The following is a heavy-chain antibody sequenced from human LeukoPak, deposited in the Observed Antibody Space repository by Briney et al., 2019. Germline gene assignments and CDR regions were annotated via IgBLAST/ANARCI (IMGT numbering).Heavy chain of an antibody. CDR3: ARRVSVSHNWFDP. CDR1: GYSFTTYW. CDR2: TYPGDSDT. J-gene: IGHJ5*02. V-gene: IGHV5-51*01. D-gene: IGHD3-16*01. Sequence: GESLKISCKGSGYSFTTYWIGWVRQMPGKGLEWMGITYPGDSDTRYSPSFQGQVTISADKSINTAYLQWSSLKASDTAMYYCARRVSVSHNWFDPWGQGTLVTVSS.